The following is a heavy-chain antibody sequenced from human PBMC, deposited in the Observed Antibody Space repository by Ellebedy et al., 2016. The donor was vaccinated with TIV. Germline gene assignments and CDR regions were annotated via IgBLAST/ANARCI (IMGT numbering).Heavy chain of an antibody. CDR2: IKQDGGEK. D-gene: IGHD6-6*01. Sequence: PGGSLRLSCAASGFTLNTYWMSWVRQAPGKGLEWVANIKQDGGEKYYVDSVKGRFTISRDNAKNSLYLQMNSLRAEDTAVYYCARVYRSSSGYGMDVWGQGTTVTVS. CDR3: ARVYRSSSGYGMDV. V-gene: IGHV3-7*03. J-gene: IGHJ6*02. CDR1: GFTLNTYW.